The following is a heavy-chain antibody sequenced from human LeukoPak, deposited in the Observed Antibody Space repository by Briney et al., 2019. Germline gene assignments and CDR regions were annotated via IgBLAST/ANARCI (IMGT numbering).Heavy chain of an antibody. CDR3: ARGAGYCSSTSCYTPSDY. CDR2: INPNSGGT. Sequence: ASVKVSCKASGYTFTGYYMHWVRQAPGQGLEWMGWINPNSGGTNYAQTFQGRVTMTRDTSISTAYMELSRLRSDDTAVYYCARGAGYCSSTSCYTPSDYWGQGTLVTVSS. J-gene: IGHJ4*02. CDR1: GYTFTGYY. V-gene: IGHV1-2*02. D-gene: IGHD2-2*02.